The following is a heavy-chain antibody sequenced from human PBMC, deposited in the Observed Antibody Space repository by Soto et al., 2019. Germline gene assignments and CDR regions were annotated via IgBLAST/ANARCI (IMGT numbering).Heavy chain of an antibody. CDR3: ARDDVDTAMALY. D-gene: IGHD5-18*01. V-gene: IGHV4-31*03. CDR1: GGSISSGGYY. Sequence: SETLSLTCTVSGGSISSGGYYWSWIRQHPGKGLEWIGYIYYSGSTYYNPSLKSRVTISVDTSKNQFSLKLSSVTAADTAVYYCARDDVDTAMALYWGQGTLVTVSS. J-gene: IGHJ1*01. CDR2: IYYSGST.